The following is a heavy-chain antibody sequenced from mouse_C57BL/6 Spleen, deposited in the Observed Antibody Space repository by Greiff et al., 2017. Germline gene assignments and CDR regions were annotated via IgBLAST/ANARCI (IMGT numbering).Heavy chain of an antibody. CDR2: IYPGDGDT. V-gene: IGHV1-82*01. J-gene: IGHJ4*01. Sequence: VQLQQSGPELVKPGASVKISCKASGYAFSSSWMNWVKQRPGQGLEWIGRIYPGDGDTNYNGKFKGKATLTADKSSSTAYMQLSSLTSEDSAVYFCARDGNYDYAMDYWGQGTSVTVSS. CDR1: GYAFSSSW. D-gene: IGHD2-1*01. CDR3: ARDGNYDYAMDY.